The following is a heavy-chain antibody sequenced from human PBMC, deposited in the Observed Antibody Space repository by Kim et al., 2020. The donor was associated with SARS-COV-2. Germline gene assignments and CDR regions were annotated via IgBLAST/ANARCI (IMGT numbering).Heavy chain of an antibody. Sequence: GGSLRLSCAASGFTFSSYAMHWVRQAPGKGLEWVAVISYDGSNKYYADSVKGRFTISRDNSKNTLYLQMNSLRAEDTAVYYCAIGHGYCSSTSCQNWFDPWGQGTLVTVSS. CDR2: ISYDGSNK. D-gene: IGHD2-2*01. CDR3: AIGHGYCSSTSCQNWFDP. J-gene: IGHJ5*02. CDR1: GFTFSSYA. V-gene: IGHV3-30-3*01.